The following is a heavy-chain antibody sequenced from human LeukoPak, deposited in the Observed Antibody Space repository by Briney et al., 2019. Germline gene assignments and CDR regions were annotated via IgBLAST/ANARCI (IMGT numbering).Heavy chain of an antibody. CDR2: IWYDGSNK. J-gene: IGHJ4*02. V-gene: IGHV3-33*08. CDR3: ARDSNVRGLDY. Sequence: GGSLRLSCADSGFTFSSYGMHWVRQAPGKGLEWVAVIWYDGSNKYYADSVKGRFTISRDNSKNTLYLQMNSLRAEDTAVYYCARDSNVRGLDYWGQGTLVTVSS. D-gene: IGHD3-10*01. CDR1: GFTFSSYG.